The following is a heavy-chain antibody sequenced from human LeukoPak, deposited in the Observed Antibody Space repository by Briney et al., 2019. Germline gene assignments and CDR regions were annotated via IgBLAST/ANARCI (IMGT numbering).Heavy chain of an antibody. J-gene: IGHJ4*02. CDR3: AKDTEAVAGYFDY. V-gene: IGHV3-30*02. CDR2: IRYDGSNK. D-gene: IGHD6-19*01. Sequence: PGGSLRLSCAASGFTFSTYGMHWVRQAPGKGLEWVAFIRYDGSNKYYADSVKGRFTISRDNSKNTLYLQMNSLRAEDTAVYYCAKDTEAVAGYFDYWGQGTLVTVSS. CDR1: GFTFSTYG.